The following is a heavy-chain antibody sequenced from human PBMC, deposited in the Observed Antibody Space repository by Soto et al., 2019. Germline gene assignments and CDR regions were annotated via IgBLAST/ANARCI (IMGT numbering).Heavy chain of an antibody. V-gene: IGHV4-34*01. CDR2: INHSGST. D-gene: IGHD1-26*01. CDR3: ARDYGSYLSLNWFDP. J-gene: IGHJ5*02. CDR1: GGSFSGYY. Sequence: SETLSLTCAVYGGSFSGYYWSWIRQPPGKGLEWIGEINHSGSTNYNPSLKSRVTISVDTSKNQFSLKLSSVTAADTAVYYCARDYGSYLSLNWFDPWGQGTLVTV.